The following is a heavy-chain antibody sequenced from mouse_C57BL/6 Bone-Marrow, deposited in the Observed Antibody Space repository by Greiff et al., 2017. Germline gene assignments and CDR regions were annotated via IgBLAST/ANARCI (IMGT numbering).Heavy chain of an antibody. J-gene: IGHJ4*01. CDR3: ARRTGTGAMDY. V-gene: IGHV1-64*01. Sequence: QVQLQQSGAELVKPGASVKLSCKASGYTFTSYWMHWVKQRPGQGLEWIGMIHPNSGSTNYNEKFKSKATLTVDKSSSTAYMQLSSLTSEDSAVYYCARRTGTGAMDYWGQGTSVTVSS. CDR2: IHPNSGST. D-gene: IGHD4-1*01. CDR1: GYTFTSYW.